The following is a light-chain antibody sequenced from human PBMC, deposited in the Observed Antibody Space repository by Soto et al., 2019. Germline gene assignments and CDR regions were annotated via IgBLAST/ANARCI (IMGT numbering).Light chain of an antibody. V-gene: IGKV3-20*01. CDR1: QSISSTY. CDR3: QQYGSSLWT. Sequence: EIVLTQSPGTLSLSPGDRATLSCRASQSISSTYLAWYQQKPGQAPRLLIHGASSRATGIPDRFSGSGSGTDFTLTISRLEPEDFAVYYCQQYGSSLWTFGQGTKVEVK. J-gene: IGKJ1*01. CDR2: GAS.